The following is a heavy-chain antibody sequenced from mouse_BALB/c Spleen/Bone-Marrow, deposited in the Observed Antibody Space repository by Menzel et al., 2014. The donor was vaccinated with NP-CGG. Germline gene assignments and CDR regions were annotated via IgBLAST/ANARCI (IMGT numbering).Heavy chain of an antibody. CDR2: IDPSTGYT. CDR1: GYTFTNYW. V-gene: IGHV1-7*01. D-gene: IGHD2-3*01. Sequence: QVQLQQPGAELAKPRASVKMSCKASGYTFTNYWMHWVKQRPGQGLEWIGYIDPSTGYTEYNQKFKDKATLTADESSSTAYMQLSSLTSEDSAVYYCARGGIYDGYSYWGQGTLVTVSA. J-gene: IGHJ3*01. CDR3: ARGGIYDGYSY.